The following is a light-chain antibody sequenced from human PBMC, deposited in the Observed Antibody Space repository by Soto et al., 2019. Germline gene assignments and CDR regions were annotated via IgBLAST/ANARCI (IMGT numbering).Light chain of an antibody. J-gene: IGLJ3*02. Sequence: QSVLTQPPSTSGTPGQRVTISCSGSSSNFGTNSANWYQQLPGTAPKLLIYLDTKRPSGVPERISGSKSGTSASLAISGLQSEDGADYYCAGWDDSLNAWVFGGGTKLTVL. CDR1: SSNFGTNS. CDR3: AGWDDSLNAWV. CDR2: LDT. V-gene: IGLV1-44*01.